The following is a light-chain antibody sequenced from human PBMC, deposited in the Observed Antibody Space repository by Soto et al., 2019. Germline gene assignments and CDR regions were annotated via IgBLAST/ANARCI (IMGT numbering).Light chain of an antibody. CDR2: EGT. CDR1: SRDVGYYDL. J-gene: IGLJ2*01. CDR3: CSYAGSSTFV. Sequence: QSVLTQPASVSGSPGQSITISCTGTSRDVGYYDLVSWYQQHPGKAPKLMIYEGTKRPSGVSNRFSGSKSGNTASLTISGLQAEDEADYYCCSYAGSSTFVFGGGTKVTVL. V-gene: IGLV2-23*03.